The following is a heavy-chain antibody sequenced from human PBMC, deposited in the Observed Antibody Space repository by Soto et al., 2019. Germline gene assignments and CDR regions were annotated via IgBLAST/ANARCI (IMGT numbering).Heavy chain of an antibody. V-gene: IGHV1-69*13. CDR3: ARDGTLYDSSAYYYLY. D-gene: IGHD3-22*01. CDR1: GGTFSRYT. Sequence: PVKVSCKASGGTFSRYTITWVRQAPGQGLEWMGGITPMFGTPNYAQKFQGRVTITADESTSTAYMELSSLRSEDTAMYYCARDGTLYDSSAYYYLYWGQGTLVTF. CDR2: ITPMFGTP. J-gene: IGHJ4*02.